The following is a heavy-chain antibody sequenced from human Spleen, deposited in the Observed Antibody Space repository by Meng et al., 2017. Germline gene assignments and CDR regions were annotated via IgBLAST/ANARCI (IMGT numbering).Heavy chain of an antibody. CDR1: RFTFSSYA. J-gene: IGHJ4*02. CDR2: IYSGGST. CDR3: ARDLNYYDSSGATNH. D-gene: IGHD3-22*01. Sequence: GESLKISCAASRFTFSSYAMSWVRQAPGKGLEWVSVIYSGGSTYYADAVRGRFTISRDNSKNTLYLQMNSLRAEDTALYYCARDLNYYDSSGATNHWGQGTLVTVSS. V-gene: IGHV3-66*02.